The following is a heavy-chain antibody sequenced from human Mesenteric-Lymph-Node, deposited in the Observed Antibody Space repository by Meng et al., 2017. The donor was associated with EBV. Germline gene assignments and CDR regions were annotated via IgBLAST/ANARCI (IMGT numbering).Heavy chain of an antibody. J-gene: IGHJ4*02. CDR1: GGTFSSHA. CDR2: IVPIFGTT. Sequence: QVQVVQSGDEVKKPGSSVKVSCKASGGTFSSHAFSWVRQAPGQGLEWMGGIVPIFGTTTYAQKFQGRLTITADEATSTAHMELHGLRSDDTALYFCARGAATMPLEYWGQGALVTVSS. V-gene: IGHV1-69*01. CDR3: ARGAATMPLEY. D-gene: IGHD5-12*01.